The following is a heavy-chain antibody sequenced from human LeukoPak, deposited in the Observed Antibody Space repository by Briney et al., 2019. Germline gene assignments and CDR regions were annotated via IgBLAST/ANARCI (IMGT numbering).Heavy chain of an antibody. D-gene: IGHD4/OR15-4a*01. CDR1: GYTFTGYY. CDR2: INPNSGGT. CDR3: ARDPRHLTPYYGMDV. V-gene: IGHV1-2*02. J-gene: IGHJ6*02. Sequence: GASVKVSCKASGYTFTGYYMHWVRQAPGQGLEWMGWINPNSGGTNYAQKSQGRVTMTRDTSISTAYMELSRLRSDDTAVYYCARDPRHLTPYYGMDVWGQGTTVTVSS.